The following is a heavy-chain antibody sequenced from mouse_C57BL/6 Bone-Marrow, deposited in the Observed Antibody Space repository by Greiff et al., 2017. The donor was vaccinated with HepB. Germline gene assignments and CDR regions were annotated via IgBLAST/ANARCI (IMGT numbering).Heavy chain of an antibody. V-gene: IGHV3-1*01. CDR3: AREDYGSSFWYFDV. J-gene: IGHJ1*03. CDR1: GYSITSGYD. CDR2: ISYSGST. D-gene: IGHD1-1*01. Sequence: EVKLVESGPGMVKPSQSLSLTCTVTGYSITSGYDWHWIRHFPGNKLEWMGYISYSGSTNCNPSLKSRISITHDTSKNHFFLKLNSVTTEDTATYYCAREDYGSSFWYFDVWGTGTTVTVSS.